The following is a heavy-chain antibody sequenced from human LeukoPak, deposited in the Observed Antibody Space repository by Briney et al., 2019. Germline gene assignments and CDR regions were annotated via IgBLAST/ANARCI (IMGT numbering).Heavy chain of an antibody. J-gene: IGHJ4*02. D-gene: IGHD3-22*01. V-gene: IGHV1-18*01. CDR3: ATSYDSSGYSTH. CDR1: GYTFTSYG. Sequence: GASVKVSCKASGYTFTSYGISWVRQAPGQGLEWMGWNSAYNGNTNYAQKLQGRDTMTTDTPTSTAYMELRSLRSDDTAVYYCATSYDSSGYSTHWGQGTLVTVSS. CDR2: NSAYNGNT.